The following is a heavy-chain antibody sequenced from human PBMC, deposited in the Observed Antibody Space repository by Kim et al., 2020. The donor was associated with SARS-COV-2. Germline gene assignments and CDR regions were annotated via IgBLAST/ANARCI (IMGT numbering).Heavy chain of an antibody. CDR1: GGSFSGYY. CDR2: INHSGST. D-gene: IGHD3-22*01. CDR3: ARGGHYYDSSGYLYYYYMDV. Sequence: SETLSLTCAVYGGSFSGYYWSWIRQPPGKGLEWIGEINHSGSTNYNPSLKSRVTISVDTSKNQFSLKLSSVTAADTAVYYCARGGHYYDSSGYLYYYYMDVWGKGTTVTVSS. J-gene: IGHJ6*03. V-gene: IGHV4-34*01.